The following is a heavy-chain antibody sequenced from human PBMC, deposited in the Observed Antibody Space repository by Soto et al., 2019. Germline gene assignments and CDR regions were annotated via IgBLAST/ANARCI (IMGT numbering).Heavy chain of an antibody. J-gene: IGHJ4*02. CDR2: ISYDGSNK. Sequence: GGSLRLSCAASGFTFSSYAMHWVRQAPGKGLEWVAVISYDGSNKYYADSVKGRFTISRDNSKNTLYLQMNSLRAEDTAVYYCARDDYDILTGCDYWGQGTLVTVSS. D-gene: IGHD3-9*01. CDR1: GFTFSSYA. V-gene: IGHV3-30-3*01. CDR3: ARDDYDILTGCDY.